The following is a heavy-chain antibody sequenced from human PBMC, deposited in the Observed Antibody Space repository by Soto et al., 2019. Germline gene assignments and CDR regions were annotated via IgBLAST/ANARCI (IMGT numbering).Heavy chain of an antibody. CDR3: AREVEGSYSPADF. CDR1: GYTFTDRG. Sequence: ASVKVSCKTSGYTFTDRGIDWVRQAPGQGLEWVGWVSSYNGNTNYAYNLKDRVIMTTDASTSTAYMELRGLRSDDTAVYYCAREVEGSYSPADFWGQGTPVTVSS. V-gene: IGHV1-18*01. J-gene: IGHJ4*02. D-gene: IGHD3-10*01. CDR2: VSSYNGNT.